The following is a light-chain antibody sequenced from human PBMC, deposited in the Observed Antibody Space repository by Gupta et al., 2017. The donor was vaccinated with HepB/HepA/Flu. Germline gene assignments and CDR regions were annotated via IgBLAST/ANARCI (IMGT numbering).Light chain of an antibody. CDR1: SLRSYY. J-gene: IGLJ2*01. CDR2: GKN. V-gene: IGLV3-19*01. Sequence: SSELTQDPAVSVALGQTVRITCQGDSLRSYYASWYQQKPGQAPVLVLYGKNNRRSGVPARCSGSSSGATAAFTITGAPAEEEADYYCNARDSSGNNLVVFGGGTKLTVL. CDR3: NARDSSGNNLVV.